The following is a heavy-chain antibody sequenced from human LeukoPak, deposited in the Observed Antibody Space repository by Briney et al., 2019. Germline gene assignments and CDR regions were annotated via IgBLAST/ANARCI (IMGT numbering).Heavy chain of an antibody. J-gene: IGHJ6*03. V-gene: IGHV3-33*03. CDR3: GLVRRNYYYYMDI. CDR2: VWYDGNRK. D-gene: IGHD3-10*01. Sequence: PGGSLRLSCAASGFTFSNHAMHWVRQAPGKGLEWVTLVWYDGNRKYYADSVKGRFTISRDNAKNSLYLEMNSLRVDDTAVYYCGLVRRNYYYYMDIWGNGTTVIISS. CDR1: GFTFSNHA.